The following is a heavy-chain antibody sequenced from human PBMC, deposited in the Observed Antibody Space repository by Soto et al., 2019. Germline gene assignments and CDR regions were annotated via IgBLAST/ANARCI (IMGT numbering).Heavy chain of an antibody. CDR2: ISFGGSNE. CDR1: GFIFSTYG. CDR3: AEEYIVGTTWGYFES. J-gene: IGHJ4*02. Sequence: VQLVESGGGVVQPGGSLRLSCAASGFIFSTYGMHWVRQVPGKGLEWVAHISFGGSNEHYADYVKGRFTVSRDNAKDTLSLQMNTLTAEDRAVYYGAEEYIVGTTWGYFESWGQGTLVTVSS. V-gene: IGHV3-30*18. D-gene: IGHD1-26*01.